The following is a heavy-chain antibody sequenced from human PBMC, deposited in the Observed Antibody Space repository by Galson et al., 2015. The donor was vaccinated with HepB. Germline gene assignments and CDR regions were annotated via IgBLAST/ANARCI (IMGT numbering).Heavy chain of an antibody. CDR3: AREVRYSVSYVLDY. J-gene: IGHJ4*02. CDR2: FYTDIST. Sequence: SLRLSCAASGFTVSSNYMSWVRQAPGKGLEWVSVFYTDISTHYADSVKGRFTISRDNSKNTLFLQMNSLRTEDTAVYYCAREVRYSVSYVLDYWSQGTLVTVSS. CDR1: GFTVSSNY. D-gene: IGHD1-26*01. V-gene: IGHV3-66*02.